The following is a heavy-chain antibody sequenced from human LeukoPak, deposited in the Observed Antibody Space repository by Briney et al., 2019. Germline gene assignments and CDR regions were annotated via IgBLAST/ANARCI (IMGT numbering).Heavy chain of an antibody. CDR1: GGFDIYY. Sequence: PSETLSLTCAVYGGFDIYYWTIVRQPPGKGLEWIGSIYYSGSTYYNPPLKSRVTISVDTSKNQFSLKLSSVTAADTAVYYCARLPGGWAFDIWGQGTMVTVSS. V-gene: IGHV4-39*01. D-gene: IGHD3-16*01. CDR2: IYYSGST. J-gene: IGHJ3*02. CDR3: ARLPGGWAFDI.